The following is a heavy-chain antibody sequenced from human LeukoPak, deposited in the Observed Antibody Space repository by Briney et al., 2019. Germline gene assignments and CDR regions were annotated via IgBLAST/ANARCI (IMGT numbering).Heavy chain of an antibody. CDR1: GVSFSSYA. CDR3: AKGSYYDSSGSFYFDY. V-gene: IGHV3-23*01. J-gene: IGHJ4*02. CDR2: ISGSGDNT. D-gene: IGHD3-22*01. Sequence: GGSLRLSCAASGVSFSSYAMSWVRQAPGKGLEWVSGISGSGDNTYYADSVKGRFTISRDNSKNTLYVQVNSLGTEDTAAYYCAKGSYYDSSGSFYFDYWGQGTLVTVSS.